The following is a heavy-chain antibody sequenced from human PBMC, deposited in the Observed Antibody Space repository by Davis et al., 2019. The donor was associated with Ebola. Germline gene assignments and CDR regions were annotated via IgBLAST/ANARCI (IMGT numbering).Heavy chain of an antibody. J-gene: IGHJ5*01. Sequence: SETLSLTCAVYGGSFSGYYWSWIRQPPGKGLEWIGEINHSGGTNYNPSFKSRVTISVDTSKNQFSLKLSSVTAADTAVYYCARTTKTNIEASGLGFNSFDSWGQGALVSVSS. CDR3: ARTTKTNIEASGLGFNSFDS. CDR2: INHSGGT. V-gene: IGHV4-34*01. CDR1: GGSFSGYY. D-gene: IGHD4-17*01.